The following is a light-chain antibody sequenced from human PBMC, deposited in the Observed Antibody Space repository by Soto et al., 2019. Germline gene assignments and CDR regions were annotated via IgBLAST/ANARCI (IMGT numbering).Light chain of an antibody. J-gene: IGKJ2*01. CDR2: GAS. CDR1: QTFSGH. V-gene: IGKV1-39*01. CDR3: QQSYRIPPT. Sequence: DIQMTQSPSSLSASVGDTVTISCRANQTFSGHLNWYQQKPGKAPKLLIYGASFLQSGVPSRFSGSGSGTDFTLTISSLPPDDSSTFYCQQSYRIPPTFGQGTKVEI.